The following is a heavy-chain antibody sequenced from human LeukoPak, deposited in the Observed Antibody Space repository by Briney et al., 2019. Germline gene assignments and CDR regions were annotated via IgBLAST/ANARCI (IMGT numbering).Heavy chain of an antibody. CDR2: IIPIFGTA. J-gene: IGHJ4*02. CDR1: GGTFSSYA. D-gene: IGHD4-23*01. Sequence: ASVEVSCKASGGTFSSYAISWVRQAPGQGLEWMGGIIPIFGTANYAQKFQGRVTIAADESTSTAYMELSSLRSEDTAVYYCARYGGNSYAIDYWGQGTLVTVSS. CDR3: ARYGGNSYAIDY. V-gene: IGHV1-69*01.